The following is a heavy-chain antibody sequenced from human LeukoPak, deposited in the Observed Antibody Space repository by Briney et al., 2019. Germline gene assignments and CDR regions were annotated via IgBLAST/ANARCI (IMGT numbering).Heavy chain of an antibody. CDR3: ARGGGIDPWAFDI. CDR2: ISSSGSTI. D-gene: IGHD1-26*01. J-gene: IGHJ3*02. CDR1: GFTFSSYE. V-gene: IGHV3-48*03. Sequence: PGGSLRLSCAASGFTFSSYEMNCVRQAPGKGLEWVSYISSSGSTIYYADSVKGRFTISRDNAKNSLYLQMNSLRAEDTAVYYCARGGGIDPWAFDIWGQGTMVTVSS.